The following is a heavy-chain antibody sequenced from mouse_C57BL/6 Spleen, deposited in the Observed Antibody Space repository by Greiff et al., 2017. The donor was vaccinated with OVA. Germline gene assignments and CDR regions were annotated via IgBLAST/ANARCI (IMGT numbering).Heavy chain of an antibody. CDR1: GFTFSDYG. CDR3: ARTYYSNYGGSN. Sequence: EVKLMESGGGLVKPGGSLKLSCAASGFTFSDYGMHWVRQAPEKGLEWVAYISSGSSTIYYADTVKGRFTISRDNAKNTLFLQMTSLRSEDTAMYYCARTYYSNYGGSNWGQGTTLTVSS. V-gene: IGHV5-17*01. D-gene: IGHD2-5*01. CDR2: ISSGSSTI. J-gene: IGHJ2*01.